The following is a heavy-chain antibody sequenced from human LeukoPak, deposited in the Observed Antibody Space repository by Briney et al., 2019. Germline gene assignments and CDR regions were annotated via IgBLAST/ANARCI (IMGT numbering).Heavy chain of an antibody. V-gene: IGHV3-23*01. CDR2: IGGSGTRT. J-gene: IGHJ4*02. CDR3: AKDSHWILFDD. D-gene: IGHD2-2*03. CDR1: GFTFTTYG. Sequence: GGSLRLSCSASGFTFTTYGTTWVRQAPGKGLEWVSGIGGSGTRTYYADSVKGRFTISRDNSKNTLYLQMNSLRDEDTAVYYCAKDSHWILFDDWGQGTLVTVSS.